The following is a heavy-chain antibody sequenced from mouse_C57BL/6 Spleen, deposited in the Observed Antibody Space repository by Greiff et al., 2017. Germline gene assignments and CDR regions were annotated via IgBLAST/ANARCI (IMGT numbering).Heavy chain of an antibody. CDR2: ISSGSSTI. J-gene: IGHJ4*01. Sequence: EVQLVESGGGLVKPGGSLKLSCAASGFTFSDYGMHWVRQAPEKGLEWVAYISSGSSTIYYADTVKGRYTISRDHAKNTLFLQMTSLRSEDTAMYYCARRGIYYGHYYAMDYWGQGTSVTVSS. CDR3: ARRGIYYGHYYAMDY. CDR1: GFTFSDYG. D-gene: IGHD2-1*01. V-gene: IGHV5-17*01.